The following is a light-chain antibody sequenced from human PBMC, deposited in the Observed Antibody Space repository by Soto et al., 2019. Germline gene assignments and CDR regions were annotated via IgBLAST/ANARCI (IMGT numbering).Light chain of an antibody. CDR1: QGIRND. CDR2: AAS. Sequence: AVQMTQSPSSLSASVGDRVTITCRASQGIRNDLGWYQQKPGKAPKLLIYAASSLQSGVPSRFSGSESGTDFTLTISSLQPEDFATYYCLQDYNYPYSFGQGTKVDIK. J-gene: IGKJ2*03. CDR3: LQDYNYPYS. V-gene: IGKV1-6*01.